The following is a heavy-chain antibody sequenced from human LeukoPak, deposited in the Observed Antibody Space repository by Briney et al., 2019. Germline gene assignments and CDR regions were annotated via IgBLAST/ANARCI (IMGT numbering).Heavy chain of an antibody. CDR2: ISGGGVTT. Sequence: GGSLRLSCEGSGFTSIAYALTWARQAPGKGLEWVSGISGGGVTTYYADSVKGRFTISRDNSKNTLYLQMNSLRADDTAIYYCARNQQLGGHSYYYYGMDVWGQGTTVTVSS. D-gene: IGHD6-13*01. CDR1: GFTSIAYA. CDR3: ARNQQLGGHSYYYYGMDV. J-gene: IGHJ6*02. V-gene: IGHV3-23*01.